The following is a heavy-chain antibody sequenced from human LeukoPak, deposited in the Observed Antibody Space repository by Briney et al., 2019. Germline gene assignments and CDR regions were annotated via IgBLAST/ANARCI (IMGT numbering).Heavy chain of an antibody. CDR1: GFTFSDYY. V-gene: IGHV3-11*04. CDR2: ITSNGNSV. Sequence: GGSLRLSCAASGFTFSDYYMGWIRQAPGKGLEWVSYITSNGNSVYYAASVKGRFTISRDNAKNSLYLQVNSLTAEDTAVYYCARAGVDTSGYYYQGFDYWGQGTLVTVSS. CDR3: ARAGVDTSGYYYQGFDY. J-gene: IGHJ4*02. D-gene: IGHD3-3*01.